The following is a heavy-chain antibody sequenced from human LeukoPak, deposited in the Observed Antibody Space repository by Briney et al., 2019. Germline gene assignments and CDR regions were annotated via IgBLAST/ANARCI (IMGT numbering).Heavy chain of an antibody. CDR3: VVYAHPLGTVDY. D-gene: IGHD2-8*01. V-gene: IGHV3-23*01. CDR2: ISGSGGST. J-gene: IGHJ4*02. Sequence: PGGSLRLSCAASGFTFSSYAMSWVRQAPGKGLEWVSAISGSGGSTYYADSVKGRFTISRDNSKNTLYLQMNSLRAEDTAVYYCVVYAHPLGTVDYWGQGTLVTVSS. CDR1: GFTFSSYA.